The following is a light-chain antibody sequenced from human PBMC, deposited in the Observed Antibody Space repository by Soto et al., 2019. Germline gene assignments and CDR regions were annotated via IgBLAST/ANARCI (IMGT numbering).Light chain of an antibody. V-gene: IGKV3-20*01. CDR2: GAS. CDR1: QSVSSSY. J-gene: IGKJ1*01. Sequence: EIVLTQSPGTLSLSPGERATLSCRASQSVSSSYLAWYQQKPGQAPRLLIYGASSRATGIPDRFSGSGSGTAFNLTISSLEPEDFAVYYCQQYGSSPPWTFGQGTKVEIK. CDR3: QQYGSSPPWT.